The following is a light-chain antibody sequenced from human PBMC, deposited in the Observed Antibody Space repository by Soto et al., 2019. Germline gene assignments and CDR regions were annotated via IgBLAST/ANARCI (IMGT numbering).Light chain of an antibody. Sequence: QSALTQPASVSGSPGQSLTISCTGTSSDIGGYDFVSWYRQQPGKAPKLLIYEVSHRPSGVSSRFSASKSGNTASLTISGLQAEDEGDYYCSSYTISSTTVFGTVTKLTVL. J-gene: IGLJ1*01. V-gene: IGLV2-14*01. CDR3: SSYTISSTTV. CDR2: EVS. CDR1: SSDIGGYDF.